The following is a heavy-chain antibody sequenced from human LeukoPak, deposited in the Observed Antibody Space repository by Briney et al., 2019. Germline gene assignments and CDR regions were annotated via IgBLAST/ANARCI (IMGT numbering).Heavy chain of an antibody. Sequence: SETLSLTCAVYGGSFSGYYWSWIRQPPGKGLEWIGEINHSGSTNYNPSPKSRVTISVDTSKNQFSLRLSSVTAADTAVYYCARGRRRGVYSGSYSRGLDFDYWGQGTLVTVSS. V-gene: IGHV4-34*01. CDR1: GGSFSGYY. CDR2: INHSGST. CDR3: ARGRRRGVYSGSYSRGLDFDY. J-gene: IGHJ4*02. D-gene: IGHD1-26*01.